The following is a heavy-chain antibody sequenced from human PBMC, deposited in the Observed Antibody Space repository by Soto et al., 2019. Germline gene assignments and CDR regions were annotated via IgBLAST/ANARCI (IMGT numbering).Heavy chain of an antibody. CDR2: INHSGST. D-gene: IGHD3-22*01. CDR1: GGSFSGYY. CDR3: ARVRRYYDSSGHKLRWFDP. V-gene: IGHV4-34*01. Sequence: KTSETLSLTCAVYGGSFSGYYWSWIRQPPGKGLEWIGEINHSGSTNYNPSLKSRVTISVDTSKNQFSLKLSSVTAADTAVYYCARVRRYYDSSGHKLRWFDPWGQGTLVTVSS. J-gene: IGHJ5*02.